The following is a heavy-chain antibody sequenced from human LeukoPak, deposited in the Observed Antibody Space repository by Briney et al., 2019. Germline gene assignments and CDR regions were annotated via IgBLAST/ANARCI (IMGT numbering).Heavy chain of an antibody. CDR1: GFTFGKYW. CDR3: ARDYYGSIDL. Sequence: GGSLRLSCVASGFTFGKYWMHWVRQAPGKELVCISRINNDGSTVYADSVAGRFTISRDNARDTLYLQMNSLRVEDTAVYYCARDYYGSIDLWGQGTLVTVSS. V-gene: IGHV3-74*01. D-gene: IGHD3-10*01. J-gene: IGHJ1*01. CDR2: INNDGST.